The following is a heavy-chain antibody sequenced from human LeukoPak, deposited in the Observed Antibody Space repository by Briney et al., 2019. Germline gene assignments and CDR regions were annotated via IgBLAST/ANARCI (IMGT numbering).Heavy chain of an antibody. V-gene: IGHV3-7*03. D-gene: IGHD3-22*01. CDR3: AKVGNYYDSSGYYY. CDR2: IKQDGSEK. J-gene: IGHJ4*02. Sequence: NIKQDGSEKYYVDSVKGRFTISRDNSKNTLYLQMNSLRAEDTAVYYCAKVGNYYDSSGYYYWGQGTLVTVSS.